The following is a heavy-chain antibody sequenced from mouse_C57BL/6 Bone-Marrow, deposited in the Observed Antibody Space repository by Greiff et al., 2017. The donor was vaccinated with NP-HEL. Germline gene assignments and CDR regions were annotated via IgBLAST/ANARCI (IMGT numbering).Heavy chain of an antibody. Sequence: QVQLQQPGAELVKPGASVKMSCKASGYTFTSYWITWVKQRPGQGLEWIGDIYPGSGSTNYNEKFKSKATLTVDTSSSTAYMPLSSLTSEDSAVYYCANMGAYDGYSFAYWGQGTLVTVSA. D-gene: IGHD2-3*01. CDR2: IYPGSGST. CDR1: GYTFTSYW. J-gene: IGHJ3*01. CDR3: ANMGAYDGYSFAY. V-gene: IGHV1-55*01.